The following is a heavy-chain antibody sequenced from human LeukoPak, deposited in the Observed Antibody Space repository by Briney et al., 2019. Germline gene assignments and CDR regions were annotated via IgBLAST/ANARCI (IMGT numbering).Heavy chain of an antibody. V-gene: IGHV3-30-3*01. J-gene: IGHJ3*02. D-gene: IGHD6-13*01. CDR2: ISYDGSNK. Sequence: GRSLRLSCAASGFTFSSYTMHWVRQAPGKGLEWVAVISYDGSNKYYADSVKDRFTISRDNSKNTLYLQMNSLRAEDTAVYYCARPLTRSYSSSWYRRIDAFDIWGQGTMVTVSS. CDR1: GFTFSSYT. CDR3: ARPLTRSYSSSWYRRIDAFDI.